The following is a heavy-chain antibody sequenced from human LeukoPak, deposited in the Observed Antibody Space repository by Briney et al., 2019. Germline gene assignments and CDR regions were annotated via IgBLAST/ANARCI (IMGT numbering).Heavy chain of an antibody. V-gene: IGHV3-53*01. J-gene: IGHJ4*02. D-gene: IGHD3-9*01. CDR1: GFTFSSYA. CDR3: AREPLPYYDILTGYYI. CDR2: IYSGGST. Sequence: GGSLRLSCAASGFTFSSYAMSWVRQAPGKGLEWVSVIYSGGSTYYADSVKGRFTISRDNSKNTLYLQMNSLRAEDTAVYYCAREPLPYYDILTGYYIWGQGTLVTVSS.